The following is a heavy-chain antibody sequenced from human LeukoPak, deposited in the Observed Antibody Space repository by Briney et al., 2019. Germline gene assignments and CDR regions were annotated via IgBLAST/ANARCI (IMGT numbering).Heavy chain of an antibody. D-gene: IGHD3-22*01. J-gene: IGHJ4*02. CDR1: GGSISSSSYY. CDR3: ARGPYYYDSSGYSSLDY. CDR2: IYYSGST. Sequence: SETLSLTCTVSGGSISSSSYYWGWIRQPPGKGLEWIGSIYYSGSTYYNPSLKSRVTISVDTSKNQFSLKLSSVTAADTAVYYCARGPYYYDSSGYSSLDYWGQGTLVTVSS. V-gene: IGHV4-39*07.